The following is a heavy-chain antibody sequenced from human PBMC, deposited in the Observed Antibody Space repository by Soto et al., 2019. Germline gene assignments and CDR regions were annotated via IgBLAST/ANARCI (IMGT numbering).Heavy chain of an antibody. CDR3: ARSGRSDY. D-gene: IGHD5-12*01. J-gene: IGHJ4*02. CDR1: GESFSGSY. V-gene: IGHV4-34*01. Sequence: QVQLQQWGAGLLTPSETLSLSCAVYGESFSGSYWSWIRQPPGKGLEWIGEINHSGSTNYNPSLKSRVTISVDTSKNQFSLKLNSVTAADTAVYYCARSGRSDYWGQGTLVTVSS. CDR2: INHSGST.